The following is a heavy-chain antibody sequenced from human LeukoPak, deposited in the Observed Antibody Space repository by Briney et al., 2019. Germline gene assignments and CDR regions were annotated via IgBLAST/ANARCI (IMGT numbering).Heavy chain of an antibody. CDR2: IYSGGNT. J-gene: IGHJ4*02. Sequence: GGSLRLSCAASGFTFDDYAMHWVRQAPGKGLEWVSVIYSGGNTYYAASVQGRFTISRDNSKNTLYLQMNSLRAEDTAVYYCARVYYDSSGYYFVSFYFDYWGQGTLVTVSS. CDR3: ARVYYDSSGYYFVSFYFDY. CDR1: GFTFDDYA. V-gene: IGHV3-53*01. D-gene: IGHD3-22*01.